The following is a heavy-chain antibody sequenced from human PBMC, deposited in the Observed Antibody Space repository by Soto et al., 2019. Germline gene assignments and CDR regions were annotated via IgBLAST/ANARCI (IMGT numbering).Heavy chain of an antibody. J-gene: IGHJ5*02. Sequence: QVQLVQSGAEVKKPGSSVKVSCKASGGTFSRYPINWVRQAPGQGLEWTGRIIPIAAIANYTQKFQGRVTITVDKSSTTAYMELSSLRSDDTAVYYCARGSTIVRGAPSWFDPWGQGTLVTVSS. CDR3: ARGSTIVRGAPSWFDP. CDR1: GGTFSRYP. V-gene: IGHV1-69*02. CDR2: IIPIAAIA. D-gene: IGHD3-10*01.